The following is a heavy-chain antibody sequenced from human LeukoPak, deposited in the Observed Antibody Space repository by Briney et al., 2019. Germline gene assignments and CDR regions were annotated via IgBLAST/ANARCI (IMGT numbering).Heavy chain of an antibody. Sequence: PSETLSLTCTVSGGSISSGDYYWSWIRQPPGKGLEWIGYIYYSGSTYYNPSLKSRVTISVDTSKYQFSLKLSSVTAADTAVYYCARAVHCSSTSCYMGLDWFDPWGQGTLVTVSS. CDR1: GGSISSGDYY. CDR2: IYYSGST. D-gene: IGHD2-2*02. CDR3: ARAVHCSSTSCYMGLDWFDP. J-gene: IGHJ5*02. V-gene: IGHV4-30-4*01.